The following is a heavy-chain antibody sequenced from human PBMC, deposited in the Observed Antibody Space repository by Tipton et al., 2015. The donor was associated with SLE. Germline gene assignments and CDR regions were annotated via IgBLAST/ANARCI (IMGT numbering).Heavy chain of an antibody. J-gene: IGHJ3*02. CDR2: ISYDGSNK. CDR1: GFTFSSYA. D-gene: IGHD2-21*01. CDR3: AKLWWLVRGAFDI. Sequence: RSLRLSCAASGFTFSSYAMHWVRQAPGKGLEWVAVISYDGSNKYYADSVKGRFTISRDNSKNTLYLQMNSLRAEDTAVYYCAKLWWLVRGAFDIWGQGTMVTVSS. V-gene: IGHV3-30*04.